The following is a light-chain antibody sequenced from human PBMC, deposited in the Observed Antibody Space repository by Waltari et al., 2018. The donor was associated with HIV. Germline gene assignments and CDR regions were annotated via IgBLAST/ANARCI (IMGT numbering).Light chain of an antibody. CDR1: DSTIGSSA. V-gene: IGLV1-44*01. J-gene: IGLJ1*01. CDR2: SIS. CDR3: AAWDDSLNAYV. Sequence: QSVLPQAPSASGTPGPRVIIFCSGNDSTIGSSAVNWYQQLPGTAPKLLVFSISQRPAGVPDRFSGSKSGTSASLAISGLQSDDDADYYCAAWDDSLNAYVFGTGTKVTLL.